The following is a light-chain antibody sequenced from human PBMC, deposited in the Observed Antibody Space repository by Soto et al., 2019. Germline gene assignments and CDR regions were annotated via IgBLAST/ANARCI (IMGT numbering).Light chain of an antibody. CDR3: SSYTSSGTLV. J-gene: IGLJ3*02. Sequence: QSALTQPASVSGSSGQSITISCTGTSSDIGTYNYVSWYQQHPGKAPKLMIYEVSNRPSGVSNRFSGSKSGNTASLTISGLQAEDEAAYYCSSYTSSGTLVFGGGTKLTVL. V-gene: IGLV2-14*01. CDR2: EVS. CDR1: SSDIGTYNY.